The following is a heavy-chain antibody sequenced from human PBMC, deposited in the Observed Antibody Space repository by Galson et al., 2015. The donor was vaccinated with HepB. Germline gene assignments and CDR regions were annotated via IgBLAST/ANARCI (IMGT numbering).Heavy chain of an antibody. D-gene: IGHD3-22*01. CDR2: ISGSGGST. V-gene: IGHV3-23*01. Sequence: SLRLSCAASGFTFSSYAMSWVRQAPGTGLEWVSAISGSGGSTYYADSVKGRFTISRDNSKNTLYLQMNSLRAEDTAVYYCAKVYSSGYYYFDYWGQGTLVTVSS. CDR3: AKVYSSGYYYFDY. J-gene: IGHJ4*02. CDR1: GFTFSSYA.